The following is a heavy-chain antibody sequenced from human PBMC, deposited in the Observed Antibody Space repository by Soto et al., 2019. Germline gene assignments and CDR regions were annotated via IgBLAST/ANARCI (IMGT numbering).Heavy chain of an antibody. CDR1: GFTFSSYG. V-gene: IGHV3-33*01. CDR2: IWYDGSSK. CDR3: ARDLRIMITFGGVIALAY. Sequence: VGSLRLSGAASGFTFSSYGMHWVRQAPGKGLEWVAVIWYDGSSKYYADSVKGRFTISRDNSKNTLYLQMNSLRAEDTAVYYCARDLRIMITFGGVIALAYWGQGTLVTVSS. D-gene: IGHD3-16*02. J-gene: IGHJ4*02.